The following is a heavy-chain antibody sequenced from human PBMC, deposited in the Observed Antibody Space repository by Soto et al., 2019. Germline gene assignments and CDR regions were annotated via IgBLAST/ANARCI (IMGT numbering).Heavy chain of an antibody. Sequence: ASVKVSCKASGYTFTSYCMNWVLQAPGQGLEWMGIINPSGGSTSYAQKFQGRVTISRDTSTSTAYMELSGLRSEDTAMYYCVAELYSGGGCCSFDFWGQGTMVTVSS. V-gene: IGHV1-46*01. CDR2: INPSGGST. J-gene: IGHJ3*01. CDR3: VAELYSGGGCCSFDF. CDR1: GYTFTSYC. D-gene: IGHD2-21*02.